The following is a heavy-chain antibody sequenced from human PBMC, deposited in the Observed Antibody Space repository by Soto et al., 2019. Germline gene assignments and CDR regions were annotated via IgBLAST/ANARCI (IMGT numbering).Heavy chain of an antibody. CDR1: GFTFSDYY. D-gene: IGHD1-1*01. Sequence: QVQLVESGGGLVKPGGSLRLSCEGSGFTFSDYYISWIRQAPGKGLEWISSSSNSGTFSRYADSVKGRFSISRDNTKNLLYLQMNSLRAEDTAVYYCARSGDNYNRLDYWGQGTPVTVSS. V-gene: IGHV3-11*06. J-gene: IGHJ4*02. CDR2: SSNSGTFS. CDR3: ARSGDNYNRLDY.